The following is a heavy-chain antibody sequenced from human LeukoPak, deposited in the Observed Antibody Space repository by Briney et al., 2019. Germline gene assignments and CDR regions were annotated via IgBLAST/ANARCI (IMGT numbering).Heavy chain of an antibody. V-gene: IGHV3-74*01. Sequence: PGGSLRLSCAASGFTFSSYWMHWVRQAPGKGLVGVSRINSDGRSTNYADSVKGRFTISRDNAKNTLYLQMNSLRAEDTAVYYWAKTLTVIQAAFDYLGQGTLVNGFS. CDR1: GFTFSSYW. CDR2: INSDGRST. D-gene: IGHD4-17*01. CDR3: AKTLTVIQAAFDY. J-gene: IGHJ4*02.